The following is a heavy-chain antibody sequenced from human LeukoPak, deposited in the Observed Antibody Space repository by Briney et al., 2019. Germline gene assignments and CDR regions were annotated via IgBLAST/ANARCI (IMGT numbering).Heavy chain of an antibody. Sequence: QPGGSLSLSCLVSGFTFSDHHMDWVRQAPGKGLEWVGRTKNKNKRYTTEHAASVKGRFTISRDDSKNSVYLQLNSLKTEDTAVYYCVRVSSSIAAPGSDALDIWGQGTMVTVSS. CDR1: GFTFSDHH. J-gene: IGHJ3*02. V-gene: IGHV3-72*01. CDR2: TKNKNKRYTT. CDR3: VRVSSSIAAPGSDALDI. D-gene: IGHD6-13*01.